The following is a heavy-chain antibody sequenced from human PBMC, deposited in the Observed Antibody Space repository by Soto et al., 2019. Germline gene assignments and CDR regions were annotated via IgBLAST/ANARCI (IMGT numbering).Heavy chain of an antibody. Sequence: GSLRLSCAASGFTFSNAWMSWVRQAPGKGLEWVGRIKSKTDGGTTDYAAPVKGRFTISRDDSKNTLYLQMNSLKTEDTAVYYCTTDLQYCSSTSCPGYWGQGTLVTVSS. CDR1: GFTFSNAW. CDR2: IKSKTDGGTT. D-gene: IGHD2-2*01. V-gene: IGHV3-15*01. CDR3: TTDLQYCSSTSCPGY. J-gene: IGHJ4*02.